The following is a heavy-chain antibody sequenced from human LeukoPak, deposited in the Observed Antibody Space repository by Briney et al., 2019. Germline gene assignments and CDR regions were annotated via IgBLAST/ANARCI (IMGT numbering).Heavy chain of an antibody. Sequence: GGSLRLSCAASGFTFSSYAMSWGRQAPGKGLEGVSAISGSGGSTYYADSVKGRFTISRDNSKNTLYLQMNSLRAEDTAVYYCAKDSEGATVDYWGQGTLVTVSS. CDR1: GFTFSSYA. CDR2: ISGSGGST. CDR3: AKDSEGATVDY. D-gene: IGHD1-26*01. J-gene: IGHJ4*02. V-gene: IGHV3-23*01.